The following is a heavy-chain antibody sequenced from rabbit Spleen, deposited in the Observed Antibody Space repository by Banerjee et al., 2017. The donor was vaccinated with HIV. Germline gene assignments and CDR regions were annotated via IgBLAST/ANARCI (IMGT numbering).Heavy chain of an antibody. V-gene: IGHV1S40*01. Sequence: QSLEESGGDLVKPGASLTLTCTASGVSFSSNHYMCWVRQAPGKGLEWIACIEGGSSAFSYFASWAKGRFTISKTSSTTVTLQMTSLTAADTATYFCARDAGTGDYIDVYFNLWGPGTSSPS. CDR2: IEGGSSAFS. D-gene: IGHD8-1*01. J-gene: IGHJ4*01. CDR3: ARDAGTGDYIDVYFNL. CDR1: GVSFSSNHY.